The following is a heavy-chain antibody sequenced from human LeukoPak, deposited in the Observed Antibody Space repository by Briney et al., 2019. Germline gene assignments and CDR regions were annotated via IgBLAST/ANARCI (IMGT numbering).Heavy chain of an antibody. CDR1: GLTISTNY. Sequence: GSLRLSCAASGLTISTNYMSWVSQARGKGLEWIGYIYYSGSTNYNPSLKSRVTISVDTSKNQFSLKLSSVTAAGTAVYYCARDSGLLWFREPVNDAFDIWGQGTMVTVSS. CDR3: ARDSGLLWFREPVNDAFDI. V-gene: IGHV4-59*01. D-gene: IGHD3-10*01. CDR2: IYYSGST. J-gene: IGHJ3*02.